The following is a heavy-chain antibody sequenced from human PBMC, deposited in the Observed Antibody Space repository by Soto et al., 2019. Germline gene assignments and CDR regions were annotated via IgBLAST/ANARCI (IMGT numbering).Heavy chain of an antibody. CDR3: ARDRITIFGVVITSVGGMDV. J-gene: IGHJ6*02. CDR2: IYYSGST. Sequence: SETLSLTCTVSGGSISSGGYYWSWIRQHPGKGLEWIGYIYYSGSTYYNPSLKSRVTISVDTSKNQFSLKLSSVTAADTAVYYCARDRITIFGVVITSVGGMDVWGQGTTVTVSS. CDR1: GGSISSGGYY. D-gene: IGHD3-3*01. V-gene: IGHV4-31*03.